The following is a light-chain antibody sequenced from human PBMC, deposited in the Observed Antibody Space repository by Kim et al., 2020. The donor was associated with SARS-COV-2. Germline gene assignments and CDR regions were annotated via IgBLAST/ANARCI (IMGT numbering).Light chain of an antibody. V-gene: IGKV3-11*01. CDR2: DAS. CDR3: QQRSNWPLT. J-gene: IGKJ4*01. Sequence: SLSPGDRATLSCRASQGVSSYLAWYQQRPGQAPRLLIYDASNRATGIPARFSGSGSGTDFTLTISSLEPEDFAIYYCQQRSNWPLTFGGGTKVEI. CDR1: QGVSSY.